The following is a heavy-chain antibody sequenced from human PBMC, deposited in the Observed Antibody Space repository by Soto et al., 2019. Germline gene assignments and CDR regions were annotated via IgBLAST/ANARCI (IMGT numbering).Heavy chain of an antibody. Sequence: PGESLKISCDGSGYIFTSYWIGWVRQMPGKGLEWMGIIYAGDSDTRYSPSFQGQVTISADKSISTAYLQWNSLKASDTAMYFCARLDHFDTSARSTGHFDYWGQGTLVTVSS. CDR2: IYAGDSDT. J-gene: IGHJ4*02. D-gene: IGHD3-22*01. CDR3: ARLDHFDTSARSTGHFDY. CDR1: GYIFTSYW. V-gene: IGHV5-51*01.